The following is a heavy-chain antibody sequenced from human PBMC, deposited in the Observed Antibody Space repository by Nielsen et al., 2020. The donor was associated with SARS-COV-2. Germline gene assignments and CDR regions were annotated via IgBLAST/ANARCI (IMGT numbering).Heavy chain of an antibody. CDR3: ARDHLIVGATTGWFDP. J-gene: IGHJ5*02. V-gene: IGHV4-34*01. D-gene: IGHD1-26*01. CDR1: GGSFSGYY. CDR2: INHSGST. Sequence: SETLSLTCAVYGGSFSGYYWSWIRQPPGKGLEWIGEINHSGSTNYNPSLMSRVTISVDTSKNQFSLKLSSVTAADTAVYYCARDHLIVGATTGWFDPWGQGTLVTVSS.